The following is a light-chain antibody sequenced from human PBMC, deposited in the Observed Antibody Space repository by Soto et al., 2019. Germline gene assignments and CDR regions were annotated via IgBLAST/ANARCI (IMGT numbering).Light chain of an antibody. J-gene: IGKJ1*01. CDR3: LQYNSYVWT. Sequence: DIQMTQSPSTLSASVGDRVTITCRASQSISSWLAWYQQKPGKAPKLLIYDASSLESGVPSRFSGSGSGTEFTFTISSLQPDDFATYYCLQYNSYVWTFGQGTKVEIK. CDR1: QSISSW. V-gene: IGKV1-5*01. CDR2: DAS.